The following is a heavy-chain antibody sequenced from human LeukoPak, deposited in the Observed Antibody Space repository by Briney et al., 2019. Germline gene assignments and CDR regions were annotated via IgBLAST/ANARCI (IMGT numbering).Heavy chain of an antibody. J-gene: IGHJ4*02. Sequence: SETLSLTCTVSGGSISSYYWSWIRQPAGKGLEWIGRIYTSGSTNYNPSLKSRVTMSVDTSKNQFSPKLSSVTAADTAVYYCAGSSSWSHFDYWGQGTLVTVSS. V-gene: IGHV4-4*07. CDR1: GGSISSYY. CDR3: AGSSSWSHFDY. CDR2: IYTSGST. D-gene: IGHD6-13*01.